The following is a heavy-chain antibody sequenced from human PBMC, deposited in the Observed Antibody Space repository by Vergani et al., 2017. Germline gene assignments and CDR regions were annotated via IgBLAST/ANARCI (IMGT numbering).Heavy chain of an antibody. V-gene: IGHV4-61*02. CDR1: GDSIFSGNYY. CDR2: IYTTGST. CDR3: ARGSTHWKQGAFDS. Sequence: QVQLQESGPGLMKPSQTLSLTCTVSGDSIFSGNYYWSWIRQPAENELEWIGRIYTTGSTNYNPSLESRVTMSLDSSRNRFSLSLSSVTAADTAIYFCARGSTHWKQGAFDSWGQGTLVTVSS. D-gene: IGHD1-1*01. J-gene: IGHJ3*02.